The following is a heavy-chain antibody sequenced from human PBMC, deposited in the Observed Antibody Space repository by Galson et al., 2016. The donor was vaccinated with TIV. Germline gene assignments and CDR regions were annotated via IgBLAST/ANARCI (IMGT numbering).Heavy chain of an antibody. CDR3: ARDEGGVYSGSNYLGWFDP. CDR1: NYAISNNYY. CDR2: VYKTGST. V-gene: IGHV4-38-2*02. Sequence: SETLSLTCTVSNYAISNNYYWGWIRQPPGKGLEWIGSVYKTGSTYYNPSLASRVAISLDKSKNQFSLRPYSVTAADTAVYYCARDEGGVYSGSNYLGWFDPWGQGTLVAVSS. J-gene: IGHJ5*02. D-gene: IGHD1-26*01.